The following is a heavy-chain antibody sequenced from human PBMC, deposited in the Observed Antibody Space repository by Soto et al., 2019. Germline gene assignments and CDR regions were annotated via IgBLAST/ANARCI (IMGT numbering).Heavy chain of an antibody. CDR1: EFTFNNYV. CDR2: ITYSGSST. Sequence: GGSLRLSGAASEFTFNNYVMSWVRQAPGKGLEWVSPITYSGSSTYYADSVKGRFTISRDNSKSTLYLQMNSLRAEDTAVYYCAKKDPWFDSWGQGTLVTVSS. V-gene: IGHV3-23*01. J-gene: IGHJ5*01. CDR3: AKKDPWFDS.